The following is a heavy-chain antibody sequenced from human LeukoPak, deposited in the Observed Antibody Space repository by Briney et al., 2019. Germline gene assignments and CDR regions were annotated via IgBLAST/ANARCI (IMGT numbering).Heavy chain of an antibody. Sequence: GGSLRLSCAGSGFSLNDYYVNWLRQSPGKGLEWISYISAHSGSINYADSVKGRFTLSRDYAKKSLYLQMNSLRAEDTAVYYCARDFWGAYRVDYFDYWGQGTLVTVSS. V-gene: IGHV3-11*06. D-gene: IGHD3-3*01. CDR3: ARDFWGAYRVDYFDY. CDR1: GFSLNDYY. CDR2: ISAHSGSI. J-gene: IGHJ4*02.